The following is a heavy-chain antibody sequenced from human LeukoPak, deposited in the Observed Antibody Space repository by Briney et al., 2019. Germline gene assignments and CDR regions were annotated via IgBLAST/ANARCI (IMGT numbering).Heavy chain of an antibody. V-gene: IGHV3-23*01. CDR1: GFTFTSHA. Sequence: QTGGSLRLSCAASGFTFTSHAMSWVRQAPGKGLEWVSGISGGGGTTYYADSVRGRFTISRDNSKNTFHLQMNSLRAEDTAVYYCGQDNNYFGSGSFIQNWGQGTLVTVSS. CDR2: ISGGGGTT. J-gene: IGHJ1*01. CDR3: GQDNNYFGSGSFIQN. D-gene: IGHD3-10*01.